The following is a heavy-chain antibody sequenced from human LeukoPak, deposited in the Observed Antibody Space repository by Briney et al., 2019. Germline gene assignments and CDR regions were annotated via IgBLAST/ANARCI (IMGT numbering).Heavy chain of an antibody. Sequence: GGSLRLSCAASGFTFSSYSMNWVRQAPGKGLEWVSSISSSSSYIYYADSVRGRFTISRDNAKNSLYLQMNSLRAEDTAVYYCARTTYGSGSFDYWGQGTLVTVSS. CDR1: GFTFSSYS. J-gene: IGHJ4*02. CDR3: ARTTYGSGSFDY. V-gene: IGHV3-21*01. CDR2: ISSSSSYI. D-gene: IGHD3-10*01.